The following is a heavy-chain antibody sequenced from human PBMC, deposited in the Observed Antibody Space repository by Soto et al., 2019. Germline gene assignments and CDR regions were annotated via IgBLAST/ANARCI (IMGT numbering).Heavy chain of an antibody. CDR2: ISYDGSNK. Sequence: GGSLRLSCAASGFTFSSYGMHWVRQAPGKGLEWVAVISYDGSNKYYADSVKGRFTISRDNSKNTLYLQMNSLRAEDTAVYYCANRAAAGPYFDYWGQGTLVTVSS. D-gene: IGHD6-13*01. CDR3: ANRAAAGPYFDY. CDR1: GFTFSSYG. V-gene: IGHV3-30*18. J-gene: IGHJ4*02.